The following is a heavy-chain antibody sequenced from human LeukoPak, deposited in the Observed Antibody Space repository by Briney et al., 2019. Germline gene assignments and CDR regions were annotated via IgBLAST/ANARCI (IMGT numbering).Heavy chain of an antibody. CDR3: AKFIIVGATRLADYGMDV. V-gene: IGHV3-23*01. CDR1: GFTFSSYA. J-gene: IGHJ6*02. CDR2: ISDSGGNT. D-gene: IGHD1-26*01. Sequence: GGSLRLSCAASGFTFSSYAMHWVRQAPWERLQWVSGISDSGGNTYYADSVRGRFTISRDNSKNTLYLLMNSLRAEDTAVYYCAKFIIVGATRLADYGMDVWGQGTTVTVSS.